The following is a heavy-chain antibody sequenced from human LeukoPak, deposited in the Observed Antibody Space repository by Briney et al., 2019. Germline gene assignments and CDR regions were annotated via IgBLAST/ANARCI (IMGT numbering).Heavy chain of an antibody. J-gene: IGHJ3*02. D-gene: IGHD3-10*01. Sequence: GASVKVSCKASGGTFSSYAISWVRQAPGQGLEWMGGIIPIFGTANYAQKFQGRVTITADKSTSTAYMKLSSLRSEDTAVYYCARDLGEAGDPFDIWGQGTMVTVSS. CDR3: ARDLGEAGDPFDI. CDR1: GGTFSSYA. V-gene: IGHV1-69*06. CDR2: IIPIFGTA.